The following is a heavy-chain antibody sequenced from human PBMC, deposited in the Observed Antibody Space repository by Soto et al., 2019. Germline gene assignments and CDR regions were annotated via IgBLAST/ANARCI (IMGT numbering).Heavy chain of an antibody. CDR2: IYYSGST. J-gene: IGHJ6*02. CDR1: GGSISSYY. D-gene: IGHD3-10*01. CDR3: ARGTERFGELFGMDV. V-gene: IGHV4-59*01. Sequence: TLSLTCTVSGGSISSYYWSWIRQPPGKGLEWIGYIYYSGSTNYNPSLKSRVTISVDTSKNQFSLKLSSVTAADTAVYYCARGTERFGELFGMDVWGQGTTVTVSS.